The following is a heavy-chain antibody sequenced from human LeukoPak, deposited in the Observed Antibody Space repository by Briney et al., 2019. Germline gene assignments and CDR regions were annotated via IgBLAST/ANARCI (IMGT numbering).Heavy chain of an antibody. J-gene: IGHJ4*02. D-gene: IGHD1-14*01. Sequence: PGGSLRLFCAASGFTVITNDMTWVRQAPGKGLEWVSVLYSDGNTKYADSVQGRFTISRDNSKNTLYLEMNSLSPDDTAVYYCARGVEPLAANTLAYWGQGTLVTVPS. V-gene: IGHV3-53*01. CDR1: GFTVITND. CDR2: LYSDGNT. CDR3: ARGVEPLAANTLAY.